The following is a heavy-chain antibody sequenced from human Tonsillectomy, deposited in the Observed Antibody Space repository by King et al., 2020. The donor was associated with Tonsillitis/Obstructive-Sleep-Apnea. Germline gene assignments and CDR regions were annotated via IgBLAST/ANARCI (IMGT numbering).Heavy chain of an antibody. CDR2: IYFSGST. D-gene: IGHD3-22*01. J-gene: IGHJ4*02. V-gene: IGHV4-31*03. CDR1: GGSISSGGYY. CDR3: ARVSPYYYDSSGYYDY. Sequence: QLQLQESGPGLVKPSQTLSLTCTVSGGSISSGGYYWSWIRQHPGEGLEWIGYIYFSGSTYYNPSLKSRVTISVDTSKNQFSLKLSSVTAADTAVYYCARVSPYYYDSSGYYDYWGQGTLVTVSS.